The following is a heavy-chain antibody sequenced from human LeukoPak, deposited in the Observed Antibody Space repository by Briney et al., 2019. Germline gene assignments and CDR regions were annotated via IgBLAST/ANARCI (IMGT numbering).Heavy chain of an antibody. CDR2: ITHSGST. D-gene: IGHD3/OR15-3a*01. J-gene: IGHJ4*02. CDR3: ARQTGSGLFILP. CDR1: GGSFSGYY. V-gene: IGHV4-34*01. Sequence: SETLSLTCAVYGGSFSGYYWSWIRQPPGKGLEWIGEITHSGSTNYNPSLKSRVTISVDTSKNQFSLRLSSVTAADTAVYYCARQTGSGLFILPGGQGTLVTVSS.